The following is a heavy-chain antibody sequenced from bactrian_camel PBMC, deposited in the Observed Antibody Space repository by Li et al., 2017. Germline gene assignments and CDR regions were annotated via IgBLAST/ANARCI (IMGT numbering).Heavy chain of an antibody. CDR2: IYSGGGSQ. D-gene: IGHD2*01. CDR3: AVRLSSVCYKRAETFEY. Sequence: VQLVESGGESVQAGGSLTLSCAASGNIDDSIVMAWFRQSPGKKREGVASIYSGGGSQYYADSVKGRFTISVDNAKNPVMVYLKMPTLKPDDSAMYYCAVRLSSVCYKRAETFEYWGQGTQVTVS. CDR1: GNIDDSIV. J-gene: IGHJ4*01. V-gene: IGHV3S54*01.